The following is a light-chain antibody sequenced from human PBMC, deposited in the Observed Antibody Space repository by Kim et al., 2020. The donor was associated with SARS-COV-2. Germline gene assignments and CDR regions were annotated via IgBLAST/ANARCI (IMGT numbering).Light chain of an antibody. J-gene: IGLJ3*02. Sequence: QSALTQPPSASGTPGQRVIISCSGSSSNIGTNTVNWFQQFPGTAPKLLIYNNDNRPSGVPARFSGSKSGTSASLAISGLQSEDEADYYCSAWDGSLNGQVFGGGTQLTVL. CDR3: SAWDGSLNGQV. CDR1: SSNIGTNT. CDR2: NND. V-gene: IGLV1-44*01.